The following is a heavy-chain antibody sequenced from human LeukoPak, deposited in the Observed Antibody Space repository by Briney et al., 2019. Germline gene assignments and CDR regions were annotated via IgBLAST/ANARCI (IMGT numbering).Heavy chain of an antibody. V-gene: IGHV3-7*01. Sequence: GGSLRLSCAPSGFTFTTFWMSWVRQAPGKGLEWVANINQDGSAKRYVDSVKGRFTITRDNAKNSLDLQMNSLRVEDTAVYYCARGTGVDYWGQGTLVSVSS. CDR1: GFTFTTFW. J-gene: IGHJ4*02. CDR2: INQDGSAK. CDR3: ARGTGVDY. D-gene: IGHD3-10*01.